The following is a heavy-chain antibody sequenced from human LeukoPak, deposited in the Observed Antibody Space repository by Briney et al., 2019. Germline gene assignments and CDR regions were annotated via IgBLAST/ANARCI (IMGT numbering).Heavy chain of an antibody. Sequence: ASVKVSCKASGYTFTGYYMHWVRQAPGQGLEWMGRINPNSGGTSYAQKFQGRVTMTRDTSISTAYMELSRLRSDDTAVYYCASDYDSTPGAFDIWGQGTMVTVSS. CDR3: ASDYDSTPGAFDI. CDR1: GYTFTGYY. CDR2: INPNSGGT. V-gene: IGHV1-2*06. D-gene: IGHD3-22*01. J-gene: IGHJ3*02.